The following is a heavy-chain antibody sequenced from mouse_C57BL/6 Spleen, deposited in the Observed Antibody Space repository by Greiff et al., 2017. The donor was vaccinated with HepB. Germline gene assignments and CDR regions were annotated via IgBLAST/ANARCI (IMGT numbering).Heavy chain of an antibody. CDR3: ARSKFITTVVVPSYYFDY. CDR1: GYTFTSYG. J-gene: IGHJ2*01. CDR2: IYIGNGYT. V-gene: IGHV1-58*01. D-gene: IGHD1-1*01. Sequence: VQLKESGAELVRPGSSVKMSCKTSGYTFTSYGINWVKQRPGQGLEWIGYIYIGNGYTEYNEKFKGKATLTSDTSSSTAYMQLSSLTSEDSAIYFCARSKFITTVVVPSYYFDYWGQGTTLTVSS.